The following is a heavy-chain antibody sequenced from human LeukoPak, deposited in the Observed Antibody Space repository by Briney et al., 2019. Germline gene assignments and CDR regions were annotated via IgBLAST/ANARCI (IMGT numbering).Heavy chain of an antibody. V-gene: IGHV4-4*07. D-gene: IGHD3-22*01. J-gene: IGHJ5*02. CDR3: ARARNYYDSSGYYRFDP. Sequence: PSETLSLTCTVSGGSINSYYWSWIRQPAGKGLEWIGRIYTSGSTNYNPSLKSRVTMSVDTSKNQFSLKLSSVTAADTAVYYCARARNYYDSSGYYRFDPWGQGTLVAVSS. CDR1: GGSINSYY. CDR2: IYTSGST.